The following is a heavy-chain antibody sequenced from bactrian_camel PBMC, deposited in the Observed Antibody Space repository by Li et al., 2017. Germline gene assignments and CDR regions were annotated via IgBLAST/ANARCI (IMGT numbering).Heavy chain of an antibody. CDR2: IDTDGGI. V-gene: IGHV3S53*01. CDR3: AKQWGVYANYGRSD. Sequence: HVQLVESGGGSVQAGGSLKLTCEASSSVFCMGWFRHPPGKRENREAVATIDTDGGIFYAASVKGRFTISRDDAENTLYLQMNSLKSDDTAVYKCAKQWGVYANYGRSDWGQGTQVTVS. D-gene: IGHD3*01. CDR1: SSVFC. J-gene: IGHJ4*01.